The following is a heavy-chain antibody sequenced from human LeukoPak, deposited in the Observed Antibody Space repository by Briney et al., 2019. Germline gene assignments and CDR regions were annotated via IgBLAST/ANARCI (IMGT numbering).Heavy chain of an antibody. CDR3: ARDLTIFGVGPFDD. J-gene: IGHJ4*02. V-gene: IGHV1-2*02. CDR1: GYTFTGYY. D-gene: IGHD3-3*01. CDR2: INPNSGGT. Sequence: ASVKVSCKASGYTFTGYYMHWVRQAPGQGREWMGWINPNSGGTNYAQKFQGRVTMTRDTSISTAYMELSRLRSDDTAVYYCARDLTIFGVGPFDDWGQRTLVTVSS.